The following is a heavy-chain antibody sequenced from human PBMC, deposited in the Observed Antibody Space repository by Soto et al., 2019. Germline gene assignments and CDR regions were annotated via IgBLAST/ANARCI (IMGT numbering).Heavy chain of an antibody. J-gene: IGHJ2*01. CDR1: GYSISSSNW. D-gene: IGHD3-3*01. CDR2: IYYSGTT. V-gene: IGHV4-28*01. CDR3: ARVKVGDLFRFNWFFDL. Sequence: SETLSLTCAVSGYSISSSNWWGWIRQPPGKGLEWIGYIYYSGTTYYNPSLKSRVTMSVDTSKNQFSLKLTSVTAVDTAVYYCARVKVGDLFRFNWFFDLWGRGTLVTVSS.